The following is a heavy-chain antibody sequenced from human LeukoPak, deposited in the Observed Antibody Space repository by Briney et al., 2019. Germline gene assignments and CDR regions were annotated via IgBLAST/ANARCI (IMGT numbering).Heavy chain of an antibody. Sequence: GGSLRLSCAASGFTFDKYGMSWVRQTPGKGLEWVSGIRWNGGSEDYADSVRGRFTISRDNAKNSLYLQMNSLRAEDTAVYYCARDRRMASYYYYYYMDVWGKGTTVTVSS. V-gene: IGHV3-20*04. D-gene: IGHD5-24*01. CDR2: IRWNGGSE. J-gene: IGHJ6*03. CDR1: GFTFDKYG. CDR3: ARDRRMASYYYYYYMDV.